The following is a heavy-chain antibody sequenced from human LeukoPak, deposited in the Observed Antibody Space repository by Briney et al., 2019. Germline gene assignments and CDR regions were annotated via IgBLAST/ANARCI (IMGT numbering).Heavy chain of an antibody. J-gene: IGHJ3*02. D-gene: IGHD2-2*01. CDR1: GYTFTSYG. CDR3: ARDPIRKNIVVPGFDI. V-gene: IGHV1-18*04. Sequence: GASVKVFCKASGYTFTSYGISWVRQAPGQGLEWMGWINTYNGNTNYAQKLQGRVTMTTDTSTSTAYMDLRSLRSDDTAVYYCARDPIRKNIVVPGFDIWGQGTLVTVSS. CDR2: INTYNGNT.